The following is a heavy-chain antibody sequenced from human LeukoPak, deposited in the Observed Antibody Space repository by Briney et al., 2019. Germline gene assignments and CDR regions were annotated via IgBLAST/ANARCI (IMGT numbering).Heavy chain of an antibody. CDR3: AKDLGYGGAFDY. V-gene: IGHV3-30*02. CDR2: IRYDGSNK. CDR1: GFTFSSYG. J-gene: IGHJ4*02. D-gene: IGHD4-23*01. Sequence: PGGSLRLSCAASGFTFSSYGMHWVRQAPGKGLEWVAFIRYDGSNKYYADSVKGRFTISRDNSKNTLYLQMNSLRAEDTAVYYCAKDLGYGGAFDYWGRGTLVTVSS.